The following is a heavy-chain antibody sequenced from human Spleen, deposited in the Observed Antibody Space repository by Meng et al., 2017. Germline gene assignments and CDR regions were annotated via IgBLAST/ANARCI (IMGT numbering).Heavy chain of an antibody. CDR1: GYTFTTYF. V-gene: IGHV1-18*04. D-gene: IGHD3-10*01. CDR3: VKGTPGRSYCDS. Sequence: QVQRVQAGADVKKPGASVKVSCKASGYTFTTYFLHWVRQAPGQGLEWMGWFVDYRDTYPAPKFQHRVTLTTDTVTNTVFMELSSLTPDDTAVYYCVKGTPGRSYCDSWGQGTLVTVSS. J-gene: IGHJ4*02. CDR2: FVDYRDT.